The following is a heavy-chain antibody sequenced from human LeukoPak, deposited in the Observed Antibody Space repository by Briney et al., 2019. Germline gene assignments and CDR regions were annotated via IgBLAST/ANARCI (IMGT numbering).Heavy chain of an antibody. CDR3: ARDLGSSRGWGRRNEVFHI. Sequence: GGSLRLSCAASGFTFSSYSMNWVRQAPGKGLEWVSCINSGSSYIYYADSVKDRFTISRDNAKHSLYLQMNSLRAEDTAVYYCARDLGSSRGWGRRNEVFHIWGQGTMVTVSS. J-gene: IGHJ3*02. CDR1: GFTFSSYS. V-gene: IGHV3-21*01. CDR2: INSGSSYI. D-gene: IGHD6-19*01.